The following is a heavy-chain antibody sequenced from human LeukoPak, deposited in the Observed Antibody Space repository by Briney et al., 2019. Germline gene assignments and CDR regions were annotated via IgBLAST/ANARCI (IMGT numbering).Heavy chain of an antibody. D-gene: IGHD6-13*01. Sequence: GGSLRLSCAASGFTFSSYEVNWVRQAPGKGLEWVSYISSSGSTIYYADSVKGRFTISRDNAKNSLYLQMNSLRAEDTAVYYCARDGESIAAAGSIDYWGQGTLVTVSS. CDR1: GFTFSSYE. V-gene: IGHV3-48*03. J-gene: IGHJ4*02. CDR2: ISSSGSTI. CDR3: ARDGESIAAAGSIDY.